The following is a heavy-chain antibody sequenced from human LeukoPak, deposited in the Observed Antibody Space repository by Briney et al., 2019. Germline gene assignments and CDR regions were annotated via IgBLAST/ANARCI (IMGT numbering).Heavy chain of an antibody. D-gene: IGHD3-10*01. V-gene: IGHV4-34*01. CDR3: ARVRGAIISIFDY. J-gene: IGHJ4*02. CDR1: GGSFSGYY. Sequence: SETLSLTCAVYGGSFSGYYWSWILQPPGKGLEWIGEINHSGSTNYNPSLKSRVTISVDTSKNQFSLKLSSVTAADTAVYYCARVRGAIISIFDYWGQGTLVTVSS. CDR2: INHSGST.